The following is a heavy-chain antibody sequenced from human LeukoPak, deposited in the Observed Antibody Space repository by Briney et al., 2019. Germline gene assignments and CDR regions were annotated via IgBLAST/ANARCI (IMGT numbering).Heavy chain of an antibody. CDR2: ISAYNGNT. D-gene: IGHD1-26*01. J-gene: IGHJ4*02. Sequence: ASVKVSCKAPGYTFTTYGVSWVRQAPGQGLEWMGWISAYNGNTNYAQKLQGRVTMTTDTSTSTAYTELRSLRSDDTAVYYCARVSEWELMKFDYWGQGTLVTVSS. V-gene: IGHV1-18*01. CDR3: ARVSEWELMKFDY. CDR1: GYTFTTYG.